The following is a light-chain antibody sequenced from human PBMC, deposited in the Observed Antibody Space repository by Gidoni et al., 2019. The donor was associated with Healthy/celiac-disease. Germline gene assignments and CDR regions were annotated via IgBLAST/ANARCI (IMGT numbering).Light chain of an antibody. CDR1: QSVSSSY. J-gene: IGKJ1*01. V-gene: IGKV3D-20*01. Sequence: EIVLTQSPATLSLSPGERATLSCGASQSVSSSYLAWYQQKPRLAPRLLNYDASSRATGIPDRFSGSGSGTDFTLTISRLEPEDFAVYYCQQYGSSPRTFGQGTKVEIK. CDR3: QQYGSSPRT. CDR2: DAS.